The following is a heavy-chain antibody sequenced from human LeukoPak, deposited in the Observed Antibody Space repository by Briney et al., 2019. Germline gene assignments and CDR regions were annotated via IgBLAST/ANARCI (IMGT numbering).Heavy chain of an antibody. CDR3: ARQAPRWSWGMDYGMDV. J-gene: IGHJ6*02. CDR2: IYPGDSDT. D-gene: IGHD2-8*01. CDR1: GYSFTSYW. V-gene: IGHV5-51*01. Sequence: GESLKISCKGSGYSFTSYWIGWVRQMPGKGLEWMGIIYPGDSDTKYSPSFQGQVTISADKSISTAYLQWSSLKASDTAMYYCARQAPRWSWGMDYGMDVWGQGTTVTVSS.